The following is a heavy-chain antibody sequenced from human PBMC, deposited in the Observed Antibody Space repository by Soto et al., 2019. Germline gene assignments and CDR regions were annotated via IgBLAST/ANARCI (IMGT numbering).Heavy chain of an antibody. CDR2: MNPNSGNT. V-gene: IGHV1-8*01. CDR1: GYTFTSYD. J-gene: IGHJ6*02. CDR3: AREKTSYGMDV. Sequence: QVQLVQSGAEVKKPGASVKVSCKASGYTFTSYDINWVRQATGQVLEWMGWMNPNSGNTGHAQKFEGRGPMTRPTPRSPGYMEPRSLRAENTAASYCAREKTSYGMDVWGQGTTVTVSS.